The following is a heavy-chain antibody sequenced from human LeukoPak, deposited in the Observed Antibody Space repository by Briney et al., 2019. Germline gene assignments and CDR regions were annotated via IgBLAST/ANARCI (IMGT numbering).Heavy chain of an antibody. Sequence: SDTLSLTCTVSGGSISNYYWSWTRQPPGEGLEWIAYIYYSGSTNYNPSLKSRVTISVDTSKNQFSLNLNSVTAADTAVYYCARSIAGTRSKFDNWGQGSLVTVSS. D-gene: IGHD1/OR15-1a*01. CDR1: GGSISNYY. CDR2: IYYSGST. J-gene: IGHJ5*02. CDR3: ARSIAGTRSKFDN. V-gene: IGHV4-59*08.